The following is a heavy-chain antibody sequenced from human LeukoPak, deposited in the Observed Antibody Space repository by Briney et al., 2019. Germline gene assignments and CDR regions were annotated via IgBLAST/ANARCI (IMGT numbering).Heavy chain of an antibody. J-gene: IGHJ4*02. V-gene: IGHV4-4*07. CDR1: GGSISSYY. CDR2: ISGSGNT. Sequence: SETLSLTCTVSGGSISSYYWSWVRQPAGKGLEWIGRISGSGNTNYNPSLTSRVTMSLDTSKNQFSLKLTSVTAADTAVYYCARNHLVVVTAVRRAYYFDYWGQGSLVTVSS. D-gene: IGHD2-21*02. CDR3: ARNHLVVVTAVRRAYYFDY.